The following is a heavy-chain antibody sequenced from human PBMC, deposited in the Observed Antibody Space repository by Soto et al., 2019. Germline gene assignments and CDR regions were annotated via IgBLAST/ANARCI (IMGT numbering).Heavy chain of an antibody. Sequence: ASVKVSCKASGYTFTRYAMHWVRQAPGQRLEWMGWINAGKDNTKYSQKYQGRVTITRDTSASTAYMELSSLRSEDTAVYYCARGVGGIYYDFNWFDPWGQGTLVTVSS. CDR2: INAGKDNT. V-gene: IGHV1-3*01. CDR1: GYTFTRYA. J-gene: IGHJ5*02. D-gene: IGHD3-22*01. CDR3: ARGVGGIYYDFNWFDP.